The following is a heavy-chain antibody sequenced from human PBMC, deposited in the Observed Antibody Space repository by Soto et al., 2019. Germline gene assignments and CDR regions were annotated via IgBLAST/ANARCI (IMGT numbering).Heavy chain of an antibody. CDR2: LSGNGRST. Sequence: GGSLRLSCAASGFTFSMHAIHWVRQAPGKGLDFVSGLSGNGRSTYYANSVKDRFTISRDNSKNTLYLQMNSLRAEDTAVYYCAKENAHSTSWFEFDYSGHGTLITVSS. V-gene: IGHV3-64*01. J-gene: IGHJ4*01. CDR1: GFTFSMHA. D-gene: IGHD6-13*01. CDR3: AKENAHSTSWFEFDY.